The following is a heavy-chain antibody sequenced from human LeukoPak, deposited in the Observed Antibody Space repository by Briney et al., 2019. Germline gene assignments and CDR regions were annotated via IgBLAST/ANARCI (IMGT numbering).Heavy chain of an antibody. V-gene: IGHV4-34*01. D-gene: IGHD3-10*01. CDR1: GGSFSGYY. Sequence: SETLSLTCAVYGGSFSGYYWGWIRQPPGKGLEWIGEINHSGSTNYNPSLKSRVTISVDTSKNQFSLKLSSVTAADTAVYYCARGSRFGGKTFDYWGQGTLVTVSS. J-gene: IGHJ4*02. CDR3: ARGSRFGGKTFDY. CDR2: INHSGST.